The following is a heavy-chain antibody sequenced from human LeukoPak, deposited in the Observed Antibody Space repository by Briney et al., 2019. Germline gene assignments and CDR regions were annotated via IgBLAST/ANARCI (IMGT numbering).Heavy chain of an antibody. V-gene: IGHV4-39*01. J-gene: IGHJ4*02. D-gene: IGHD6-6*01. Sequence: SETLSLTCTVSGGSISSSSYYWGWIRQPPGRGLEWIGSIYYSGNTYYNPSLKSRVTISVDTSKNQFSLNLTSVTAADTAVYYCARHKLPIDYWGQGTLVTVSS. CDR1: GGSISSSSYY. CDR3: ARHKLPIDY. CDR2: IYYSGNT.